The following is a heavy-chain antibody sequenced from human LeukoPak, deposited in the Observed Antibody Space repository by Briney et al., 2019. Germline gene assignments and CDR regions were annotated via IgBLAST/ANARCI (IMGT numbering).Heavy chain of an antibody. V-gene: IGHV3-53*01. Sequence: GGSLRLSCAASGFTVSSNYMSWVRQAPGKGLEWVSVIYSGGSTYYADSEKGRFTISRDNSKNTLYLQMNSLRAEDTAVYYCARRGLEGYSSSWSFDYWGQGTLVTVSS. CDR1: GFTVSSNY. CDR2: IYSGGST. J-gene: IGHJ4*02. D-gene: IGHD6-13*01. CDR3: ARRGLEGYSSSWSFDY.